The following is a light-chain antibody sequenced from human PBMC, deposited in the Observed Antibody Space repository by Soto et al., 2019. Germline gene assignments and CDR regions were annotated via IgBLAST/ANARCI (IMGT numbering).Light chain of an antibody. Sequence: QSALTQPPSVSGSPGQSVTISCTGTSSDVGYYNRVSWYQQPPGTAPKLMVFEVSNRPSGVPDRFSGSKSGNTASLTISGLQAEYEADYYCSSYTTSSTLVFGGGTKVTVL. CDR1: SSDVGYYNR. CDR2: EVS. CDR3: SSYTTSSTLV. J-gene: IGLJ2*01. V-gene: IGLV2-18*02.